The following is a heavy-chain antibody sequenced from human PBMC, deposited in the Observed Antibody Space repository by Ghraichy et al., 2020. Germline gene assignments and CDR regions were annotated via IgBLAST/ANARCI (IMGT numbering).Heavy chain of an antibody. D-gene: IGHD6-13*01. CDR1: GFTFSSDS. CDR2: ISSSSRYI. Sequence: GGSLRLSCAASGFTFSSDSMHWVRQAPGKGLEWVASISSSSRYIYYPDSVRGRFTISRDNAKNSLYLQMSSLRVEDTAVYYCARSYSSSLDWFDPWGQGTLVTVSS. J-gene: IGHJ5*02. CDR3: ARSYSSSLDWFDP. V-gene: IGHV3-21*01.